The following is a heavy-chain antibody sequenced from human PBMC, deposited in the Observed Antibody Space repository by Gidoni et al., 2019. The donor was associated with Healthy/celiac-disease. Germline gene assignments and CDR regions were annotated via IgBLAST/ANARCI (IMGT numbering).Heavy chain of an antibody. D-gene: IGHD6-6*01. J-gene: IGHJ5*02. CDR1: GFTFSCYS. Sequence: EVQLLESGGGLVQPGGSLRPSCSASGFTFSCYSMSWVRQDPGKGLECVSANSGNEGSTDYADGVETRFTNNRNNSKNTLMNRMSSLGAEENTVDYCAKLESDLPRYSSSSSYVDPWGQGTLVTVSS. V-gene: IGHV3-23*01. CDR3: AKLESDLPRYSSSSSYVDP. CDR2: NSGNEGST.